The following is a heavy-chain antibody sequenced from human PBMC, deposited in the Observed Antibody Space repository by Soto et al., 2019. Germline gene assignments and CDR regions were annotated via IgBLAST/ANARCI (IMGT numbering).Heavy chain of an antibody. CDR3: AKLRYYDFWSGENWFDP. J-gene: IGHJ5*02. Sequence: GGSLRLSCAASGFTFSTFAMSWVRQAPGKGLEWVSFISGSGGSTSYADPVKGRFTISRDTSENMLYLQMNSLRLEDTAVYYCAKLRYYDFWSGENWFDPWGQGTLVTVSS. D-gene: IGHD3-3*01. CDR1: GFTFSTFA. V-gene: IGHV3-23*01. CDR2: ISGSGGST.